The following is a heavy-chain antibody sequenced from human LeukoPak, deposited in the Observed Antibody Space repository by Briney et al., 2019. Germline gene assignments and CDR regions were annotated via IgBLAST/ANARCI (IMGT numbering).Heavy chain of an antibody. Sequence: SETLSLTCAVYGGSFSGYYWSWIRQPPGKGLEWIGEINHSGSTNYNPSLKSRVTISVDTSKNQFSLKLSSVTAADTAVYYCARDIAPSTYWGQGTLVTVSS. D-gene: IGHD3-16*02. CDR1: GGSFSGYY. V-gene: IGHV4-34*01. J-gene: IGHJ4*02. CDR3: ARDIAPSTY. CDR2: INHSGST.